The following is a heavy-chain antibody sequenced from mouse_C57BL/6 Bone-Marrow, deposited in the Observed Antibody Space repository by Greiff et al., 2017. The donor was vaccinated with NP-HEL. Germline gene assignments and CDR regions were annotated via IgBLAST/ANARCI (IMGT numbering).Heavy chain of an antibody. CDR2: INPYNGGT. J-gene: IGHJ1*03. CDR3: ATYYYGSSYEYFDV. Sequence: EVQLQQSGPVLVKPGASVKMSCKASGYTFTDYYMNWVKQSHGKSLEWIGVINPYNGGTSYNQKFKGKATLTVDKSSSTAYMELNSLTSEDSAVYYCATYYYGSSYEYFDVWGTGTTVTVSS. V-gene: IGHV1-19*01. CDR1: GYTFTDYY. D-gene: IGHD1-1*01.